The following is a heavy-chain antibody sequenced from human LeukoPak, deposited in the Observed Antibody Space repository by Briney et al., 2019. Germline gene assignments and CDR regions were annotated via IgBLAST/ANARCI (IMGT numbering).Heavy chain of an antibody. CDR1: GYTFTNYA. J-gene: IGHJ6*02. V-gene: IGHV7-4-1*02. CDR3: ASPKARFTNASRDYYYGLDV. D-gene: IGHD1-1*01. CDR2: INTNTGSP. Sequence: GASVKVSCKASGYTFTNYAMNWVRQAPGQGLEWMGWINTNTGSPTYAQAFTGRFVFSLDTSGNTAYLQISSLETDDTAVYYCASPKARFTNASRDYYYGLDVWGQGTTVTVSS.